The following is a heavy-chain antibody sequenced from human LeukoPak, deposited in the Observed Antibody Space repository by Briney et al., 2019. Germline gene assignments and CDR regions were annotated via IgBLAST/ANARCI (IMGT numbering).Heavy chain of an antibody. D-gene: IGHD5-24*01. V-gene: IGHV3-48*04. J-gene: IGHJ4*02. CDR3: ARPLSVEMATIGY. CDR2: ISSSSTI. CDR1: GFTFSSYS. Sequence: GGSLRLSCAASGFTFSSYSMNWVRQAPGKGLEWVSYISSSSTIYYADSVKGRFTISRDNAKNSLYLQMNSLRAEDTAVYYCARPLSVEMATIGYWGQGTLVTVSS.